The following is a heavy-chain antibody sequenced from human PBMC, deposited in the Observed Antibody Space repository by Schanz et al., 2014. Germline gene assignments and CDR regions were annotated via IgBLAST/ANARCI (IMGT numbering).Heavy chain of an antibody. V-gene: IGHV1-18*01. CDR2: ISVYHGHT. CDR3: ARAPMTVGPYHYYMDV. D-gene: IGHD1-26*01. J-gene: IGHJ6*03. CDR1: GGTFSSST. Sequence: QVQLVQSGAEVKKPGSSVKVSCKASGGTFSSSTLTWVRQAPGQGLEWMGWISVYHGHTNYAEKVHGRVTMTTDTSTSTAYMELRSLISDDTAVYYCARAPMTVGPYHYYMDVWGKGTTVTVSS.